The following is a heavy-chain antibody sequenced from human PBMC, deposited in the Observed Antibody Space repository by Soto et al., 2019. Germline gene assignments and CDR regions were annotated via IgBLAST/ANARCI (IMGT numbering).Heavy chain of an antibody. J-gene: IGHJ3*02. V-gene: IGHV1-24*01. CDR1: GYTLTELS. Sequence: ASVKVSCKVSGYTLTELSMHWVRQAPGKGLEWMGSFDPEDGETIYAQKFQGRVTMTEDTSTDTAYMELSSLRSEDTAVYYCATRSGLSSSWYRGAFDIWGQGTMVTVSS. CDR3: ATRSGLSSSWYRGAFDI. CDR2: FDPEDGET. D-gene: IGHD6-13*01.